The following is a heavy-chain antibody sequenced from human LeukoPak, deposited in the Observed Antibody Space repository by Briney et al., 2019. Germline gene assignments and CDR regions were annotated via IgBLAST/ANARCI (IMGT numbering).Heavy chain of an antibody. D-gene: IGHD5-18*01. CDR1: GFTFSSYA. CDR3: ARVGYSYVINDWSRTGLGAYPTKYFYHMDV. Sequence: GGSLRLSCAASGFTFSSYAMHWVRQAPGKGLEWVAVISYDGSNKYYADSVKGRFTISRDNSKNTLYLQMNSLRAEDTAVYFCARVGYSYVINDWSRTGLGAYPTKYFYHMDVWDKGTTVTVSS. CDR2: ISYDGSNK. J-gene: IGHJ6*03. V-gene: IGHV3-30*01.